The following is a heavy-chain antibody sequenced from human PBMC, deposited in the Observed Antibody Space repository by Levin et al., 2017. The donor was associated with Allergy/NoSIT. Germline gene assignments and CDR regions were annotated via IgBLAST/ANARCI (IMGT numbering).Heavy chain of an antibody. J-gene: IGHJ4*02. CDR1: GGSISNYY. CDR2: IDYRGRT. D-gene: IGHD3-16*02. CDR3: ARVGRLGELSLGY. Sequence: PSETLSLTCTVSGGSISNYYWSWIRQPPGKGLEWIGYIDYRGRTYYNPSLKSRVTISVDASKNQFSLKLRSVTAADTAVYYCARVGRLGELSLGYWGQGTLVTVSS. V-gene: IGHV4-59*01.